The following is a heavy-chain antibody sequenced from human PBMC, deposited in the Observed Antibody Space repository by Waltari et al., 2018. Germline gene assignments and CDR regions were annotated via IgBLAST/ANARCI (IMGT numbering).Heavy chain of an antibody. V-gene: IGHV1-18*01. CDR2: ISPYKGNT. CDR1: GYTFSSYG. Sequence: QVQLVQSGGEVKKPGASVKVSCKASGYTFSSYGISWVRHAPGQGLEWMGWISPYKGNTKYAQKFQGRVTMTTDTSTRTAYMELRSLRSDDTAVYFCARDGLVVVVGASHEYFQRWGQGTLVTVSS. CDR3: ARDGLVVVVGASHEYFQR. J-gene: IGHJ1*01. D-gene: IGHD2-15*01.